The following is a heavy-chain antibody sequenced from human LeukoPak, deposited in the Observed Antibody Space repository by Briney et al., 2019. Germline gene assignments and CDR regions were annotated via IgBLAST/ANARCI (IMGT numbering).Heavy chain of an antibody. CDR2: INHSGST. V-gene: IGHV4-34*01. CDR3: ARGSWFDP. Sequence: SETLSLTCTVSGGSISSYYWSWIRQPPGKGLEWIGEINHSGSTNYNPSLKSRVTISVDTSKNQFSLKLSSVIAADTAVYYCARGSWFDPWGQGTLVTVSS. CDR1: GGSISSYY. J-gene: IGHJ5*02.